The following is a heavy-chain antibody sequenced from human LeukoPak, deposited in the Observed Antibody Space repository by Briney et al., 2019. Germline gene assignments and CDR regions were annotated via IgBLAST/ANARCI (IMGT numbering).Heavy chain of an antibody. CDR1: GYTFTSYG. CDR3: ARAGSSTSYYYYGMDV. D-gene: IGHD2-2*01. Sequence: ASVKVSCKASGYTFTSYGISWVRQAPGQGLEWMGWISAYNGNTNYAQKLQGRVTMTTDTSTSTAYMELRSLRSDDTAVYYCARAGSSTSYYYYGMDVWGQGTTVTVSS. CDR2: ISAYNGNT. V-gene: IGHV1-18*01. J-gene: IGHJ6*02.